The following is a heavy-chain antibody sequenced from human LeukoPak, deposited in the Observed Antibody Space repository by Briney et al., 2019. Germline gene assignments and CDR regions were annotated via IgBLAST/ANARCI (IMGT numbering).Heavy chain of an antibody. CDR3: ARDPYSSGWYFDY. J-gene: IGHJ4*02. CDR1: GFTFSSYA. V-gene: IGHV3-23*01. CDR2: ISGSGGST. D-gene: IGHD6-19*01. Sequence: GGPLRLSCAASGFTFSSYAMSWVRQAPGKGLEWVSAISGSGGSTYYADSVKGRFTISRDNSKNTLYLQMNSLRAEDTAVYYCARDPYSSGWYFDYWGQGTLVTVSS.